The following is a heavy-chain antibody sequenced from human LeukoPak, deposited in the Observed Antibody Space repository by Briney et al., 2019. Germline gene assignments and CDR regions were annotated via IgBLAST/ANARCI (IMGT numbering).Heavy chain of an antibody. V-gene: IGHV4-39*01. CDR3: ARHNFDSSSSGESFDY. Sequence: PSETLSLTCTVSGGSISSSDYYWGWIRQPPGKGLEWIGIIYYSGSTYYNPSLKSRVTISVDTSKNQFSLKLSSVTAADTAVYYCARHNFDSSSSGESFDYWGQGTLVTVPS. D-gene: IGHD6-6*01. CDR2: IYYSGST. J-gene: IGHJ4*02. CDR1: GGSISSSDYY.